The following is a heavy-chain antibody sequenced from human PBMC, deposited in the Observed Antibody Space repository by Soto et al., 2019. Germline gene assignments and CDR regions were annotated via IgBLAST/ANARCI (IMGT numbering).Heavy chain of an antibody. CDR3: APGSTVYFDS. J-gene: IGHJ4*02. D-gene: IGHD4-4*01. CDR2: IYPGDSDT. Sequence: GESLKISCKGSAYSFTSYLIAWVRQMPGKGLEWMGIIYPGDSDTRYSPSFQGQVTISADKSISTAYLQWSSLEASDTAMYYCAPGSTVYFDSWGQGTLVTVSS. CDR1: AYSFTSYL. V-gene: IGHV5-51*01.